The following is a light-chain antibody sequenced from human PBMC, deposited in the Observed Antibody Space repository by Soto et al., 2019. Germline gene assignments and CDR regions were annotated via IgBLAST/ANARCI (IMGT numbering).Light chain of an antibody. CDR2: EVS. CDR1: SVDVGGYNY. CDR3: TSYTSKTTYV. Sequence: QSALTQPASVSGSLGQSITISCTGTSVDVGGYNYVSWYQHHPGKAPRLLIFEVSNRPSGVSNRFSGSKSGNTASLTISGLQAEEEADYYCTSYTSKTTYVFGTGTKLTVL. J-gene: IGLJ1*01. V-gene: IGLV2-14*01.